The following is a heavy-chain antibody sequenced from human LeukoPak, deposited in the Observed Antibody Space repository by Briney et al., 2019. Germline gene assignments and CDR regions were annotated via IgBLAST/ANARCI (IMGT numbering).Heavy chain of an antibody. CDR3: ARGMTTVTRFDY. CDR1: GFTFSNYD. J-gene: IGHJ4*02. V-gene: IGHV3-66*01. CDR2: IYSGGST. Sequence: PGGSLRLSCAASGFTFSNYDLHWVRQAPGKGLEWVSVIYSGGSTYYADSVKGRFTISRDNSKNTLYLQMNSLRAEDTAVYYCARGMTTVTRFDYWGQGTLVTVSS. D-gene: IGHD4-17*01.